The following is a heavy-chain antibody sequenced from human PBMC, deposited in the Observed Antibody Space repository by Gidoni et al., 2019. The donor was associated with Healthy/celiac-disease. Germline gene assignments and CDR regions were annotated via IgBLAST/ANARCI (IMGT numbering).Heavy chain of an antibody. J-gene: IGHJ4*02. CDR1: GFTSSSYG. CDR3: ARDLAVTTFSQPEDAETAKFDY. V-gene: IGHV3-33*01. Sequence: QVQLVESGGGVVQPGRSPTLSCAASGFTSSSYGMPWVRQAPGKGLGWVAVIWYDGSNKYYADYVKGRFTISRDNSKNTLYLQMNSLRAEDTAVYYGARDLAVTTFSQPEDAETAKFDYWGQGTLVTVSS. D-gene: IGHD4-4*01. CDR2: IWYDGSNK.